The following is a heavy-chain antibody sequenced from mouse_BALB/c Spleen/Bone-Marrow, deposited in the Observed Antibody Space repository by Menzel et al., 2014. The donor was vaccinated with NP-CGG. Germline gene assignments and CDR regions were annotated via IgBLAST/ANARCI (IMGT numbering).Heavy chain of an antibody. CDR2: IDPSDSYT. Sequence: GAELVKPGASVKLSCKASGYTFTSYWMHWVKQRPGQGLEWIGEIDPSDSYTNYNQKFKGKATLTVDKSSSTAYMQLSSLTSEDSAVYHCARGLYGNSGYWGQGTTLTVSS. CDR3: ARGLYGNSGY. CDR1: GYTFTSYW. J-gene: IGHJ2*01. D-gene: IGHD2-1*01. V-gene: IGHV1-69*02.